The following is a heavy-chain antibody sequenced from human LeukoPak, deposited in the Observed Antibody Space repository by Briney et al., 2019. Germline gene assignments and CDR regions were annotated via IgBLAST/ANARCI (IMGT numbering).Heavy chain of an antibody. D-gene: IGHD2-2*01. CDR2: IYYSGST. V-gene: IGHV4-59*01. Sequence: SETLSLTCTVSGGSISSYYWSWIRQPPGKGLEGIGYIYYSGSTNYNPSLKSRVTISVDTSKNQFSLKLSSVTAADTAVYYCAGLGYCSSTSCYHYYYYYGMDVWGQGTTVTVSS. J-gene: IGHJ6*02. CDR3: AGLGYCSSTSCYHYYYYYGMDV. CDR1: GGSISSYY.